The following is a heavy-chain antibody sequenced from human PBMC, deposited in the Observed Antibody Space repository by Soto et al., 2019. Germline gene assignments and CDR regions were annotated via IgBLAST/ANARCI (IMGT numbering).Heavy chain of an antibody. CDR3: ARSAGYSSGWYSQYYYYYGMDV. Sequence: SETLSLTCTVSGDSISSNNNYWRWIRQPPGEGLEWFGFISYSGTTSYSPSLKSRVAISLDTSKNQFSLSLSSVTAADTAVYYCARSAGYSSGWYSQYYYYYGMDVWGQGTTVKSP. CDR2: ISYSGTT. V-gene: IGHV4-30-4*01. J-gene: IGHJ6*02. CDR1: GDSISSNNNY. D-gene: IGHD6-19*01.